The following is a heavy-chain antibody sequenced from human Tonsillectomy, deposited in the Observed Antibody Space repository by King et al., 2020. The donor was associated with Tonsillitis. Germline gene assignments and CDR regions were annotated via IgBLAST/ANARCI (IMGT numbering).Heavy chain of an antibody. CDR1: GFTFSSYG. D-gene: IGHD3-16*01. CDR3: AKEKRAFWDQWTHGNWFDP. Sequence: QVQLVESGGGVVQPGRSLRLSCAASGFTFSSYGMHWVRQAPGKGLEWVAVISYDGSNKYYGDSVKGRFTISRDNSKNTLYLQMNSLRAEDTAVYYCAKEKRAFWDQWTHGNWFDPWGQGTLVTVSS. CDR2: ISYDGSNK. V-gene: IGHV3-30*18. J-gene: IGHJ5*02.